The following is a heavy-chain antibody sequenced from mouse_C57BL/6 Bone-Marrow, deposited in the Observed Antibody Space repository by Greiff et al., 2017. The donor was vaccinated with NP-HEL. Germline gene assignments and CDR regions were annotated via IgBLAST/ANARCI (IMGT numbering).Heavy chain of an antibody. CDR3: ARQGIRQLRLWFGY. Sequence: EVQLMESGGDLVKPGGSLKLSCAASGFTFSSYGMSWVRQTPDKRLEWVATISSGGSYTYYPDSVKGRFTISRDNAKNTLYLQISRLKSEDTAMYYCARQGIRQLRLWFGYWGQGTLVTVSA. J-gene: IGHJ3*01. V-gene: IGHV5-6*01. CDR2: ISSGGSYT. D-gene: IGHD3-2*02. CDR1: GFTFSSYG.